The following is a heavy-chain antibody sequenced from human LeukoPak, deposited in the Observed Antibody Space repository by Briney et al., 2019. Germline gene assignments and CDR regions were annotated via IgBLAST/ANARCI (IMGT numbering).Heavy chain of an antibody. D-gene: IGHD3-16*01. Sequence: GRSLRLSCAASGFTFSVYGMHWVRQAPGKGLEWVALIWYDGSNKYYADSVKGRFTISRDNSKNTLYLQMNSLRAEDTAVYYCARRDGGDAFDIWGQGTMVTVSS. V-gene: IGHV3-33*01. CDR1: GFTFSVYG. CDR2: IWYDGSNK. CDR3: ARRDGGDAFDI. J-gene: IGHJ3*02.